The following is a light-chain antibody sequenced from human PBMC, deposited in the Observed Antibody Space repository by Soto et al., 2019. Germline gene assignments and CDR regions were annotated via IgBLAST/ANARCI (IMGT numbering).Light chain of an antibody. CDR3: QTWGSGTVV. CDR1: SGHSSYA. Sequence: QPVLTQSPSASASLGASVKLTCTLSSGHSSYAIAWHQQQPEKGPRYLMKLNSDGSHSKWDGIPDRFSGSSSGAERYLTISSLQSEDEADYYCQTWGSGTVVFGGGTKLTVL. V-gene: IGLV4-69*01. J-gene: IGLJ2*01. CDR2: LNSDGSH.